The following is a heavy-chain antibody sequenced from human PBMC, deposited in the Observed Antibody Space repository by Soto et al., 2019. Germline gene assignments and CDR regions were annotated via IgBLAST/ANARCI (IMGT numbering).Heavy chain of an antibody. D-gene: IGHD2-15*01. V-gene: IGHV1-2*02. J-gene: IGHJ4*02. Sequence: ASVKFSGKAFGYTFTGCYMHWVRKAPGQVLDWIGWINTNSGGTNYAQRFQGRVTMTMDTSISTSYMELSRLRSDDTAVYYCAREHNYCSGGSCYSSPLDYWGQVTLVPVS. CDR1: GYTFTGCY. CDR2: INTNSGGT. CDR3: AREHNYCSGGSCYSSPLDY.